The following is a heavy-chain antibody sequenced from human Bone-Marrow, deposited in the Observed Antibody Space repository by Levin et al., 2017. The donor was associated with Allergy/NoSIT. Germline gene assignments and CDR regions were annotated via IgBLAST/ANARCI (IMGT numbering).Heavy chain of an antibody. Sequence: SVKVSCKTSGDTSTSHAISWVRQAPGQGLEWMGAIIPFFGTTEYAQKFQGRVTIDADESTGTAYMEVRSLRSEDTAVYYCARSQLLTTIAPDHGMDVWGLGTTVTVSS. V-gene: IGHV1-69*13. J-gene: IGHJ6*02. D-gene: IGHD4-17*01. CDR3: ARSQLLTTIAPDHGMDV. CDR1: GDTSTSHA. CDR2: IIPFFGTT.